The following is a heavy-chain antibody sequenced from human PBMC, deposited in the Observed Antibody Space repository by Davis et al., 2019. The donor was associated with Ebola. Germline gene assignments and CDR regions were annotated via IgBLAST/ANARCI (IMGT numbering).Heavy chain of an antibody. CDR3: ARATFFDY. CDR1: GGSFSGYY. J-gene: IGHJ4*02. V-gene: IGHV4-34*01. Sequence: PGGSLRLSCAVYGGSFSGYYWSWIRQPPGKGLEWIGEINHSGSTNYNPSLKSRVTISVDTSKNQFSLKLSSVTAADTAVYYCARATFFDYWGQGTLVTVSS. CDR2: INHSGST. D-gene: IGHD2/OR15-2a*01.